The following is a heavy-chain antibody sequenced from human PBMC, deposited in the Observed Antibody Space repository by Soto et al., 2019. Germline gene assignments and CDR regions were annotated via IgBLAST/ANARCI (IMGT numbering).Heavy chain of an antibody. V-gene: IGHV3-30*18. CDR3: AKARQDIVVVVAPDY. CDR2: ISSVGSNT. J-gene: IGHJ4*02. D-gene: IGHD2-15*01. CDR1: GFSFNAYG. Sequence: QVQLVESGGGVAQPGGSLRPPCAAPGFSFNAYGMLWARQAPGKGLEWVAVISSVGSNTYYSGSVTGRFTISRDNSKNTLFLQMNWLRTEDAAVYYCAKARQDIVVVVAPDYWGQGTLVAVSS.